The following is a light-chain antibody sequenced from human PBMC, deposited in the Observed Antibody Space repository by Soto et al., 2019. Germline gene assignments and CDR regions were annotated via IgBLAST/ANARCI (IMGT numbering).Light chain of an antibody. Sequence: QSALTQPAAVSGSPGQSITISCTGTSSDIGTYHYVSWYQQHPGKAPKLIIYEVNNRPSGISNRFSGSKSDNTASLTISGLQAEDEGDYYCISYTTSTSTPYVFGSGTKVT. CDR2: EVN. V-gene: IGLV2-14*01. J-gene: IGLJ1*01. CDR3: ISYTTSTSTPYV. CDR1: SSDIGTYHY.